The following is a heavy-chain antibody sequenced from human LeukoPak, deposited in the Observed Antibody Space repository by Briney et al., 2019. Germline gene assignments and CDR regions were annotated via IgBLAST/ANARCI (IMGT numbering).Heavy chain of an antibody. CDR3: ATDLDSSGYYLGAFDI. D-gene: IGHD3-22*01. Sequence: ASVKVSCKASGYTFTGYYMHWVRQAPGKGLEWMGGFDPEDGETIYAQKFQGRVTMTEDTSTDTAYMELSSLRSEDTAVYYCATDLDSSGYYLGAFDIWGQGTMVTVSS. CDR2: FDPEDGET. J-gene: IGHJ3*02. CDR1: GYTFTGYY. V-gene: IGHV1-24*01.